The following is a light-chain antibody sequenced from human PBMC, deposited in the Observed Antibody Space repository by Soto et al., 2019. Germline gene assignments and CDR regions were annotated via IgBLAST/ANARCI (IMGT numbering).Light chain of an antibody. V-gene: IGLV2-11*01. Sequence: QSVLTHPRSVSGSPGQSVTISCAGTSSDVGGYNYVSWYQQHPGKAPKLMIYDVSKRPSGVPDRFSGSKSSNTASLTISGLQAEDEADYYFCSYAGTDAFGVFGTGTKVTVL. CDR2: DVS. CDR3: CSYAGTDAFGV. CDR1: SSDVGGYNY. J-gene: IGLJ1*01.